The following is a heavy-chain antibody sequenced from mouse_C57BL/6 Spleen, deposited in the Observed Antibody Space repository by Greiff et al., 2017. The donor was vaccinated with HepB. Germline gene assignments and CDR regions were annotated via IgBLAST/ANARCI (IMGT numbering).Heavy chain of an antibody. V-gene: IGHV1-53*01. Sequence: QVQLQQPGTELVKPGASVKLSCKASGYTFTSYWMHWVKQRPGQGLEWIGNINPSNGGTNYNEKFKSKATLTVDKSSSTAYMQLSSLTSEDSAVYYCAREGTVVAYYYAMDYWGQGTSVTVSS. CDR2: INPSNGGT. J-gene: IGHJ4*01. CDR1: GYTFTSYW. CDR3: AREGTVVAYYYAMDY. D-gene: IGHD1-1*01.